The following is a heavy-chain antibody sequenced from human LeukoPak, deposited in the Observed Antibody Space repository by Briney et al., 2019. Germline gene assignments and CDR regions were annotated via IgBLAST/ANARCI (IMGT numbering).Heavy chain of an antibody. CDR2: ISSGGSTI. CDR3: AKDDYYDTSGYRD. V-gene: IGHV3-48*03. D-gene: IGHD3-22*01. CDR1: GFTFSTYV. Sequence: GGSLRLSCAASGFTFSTYVMNWVRQAPGKGLEWVSYISSGGSTIFYADSVKGRFTISRDNAKNSLYLQMNSLRAEDTAVYYCAKDDYYDTSGYRDWGQGTLVTVSS. J-gene: IGHJ4*02.